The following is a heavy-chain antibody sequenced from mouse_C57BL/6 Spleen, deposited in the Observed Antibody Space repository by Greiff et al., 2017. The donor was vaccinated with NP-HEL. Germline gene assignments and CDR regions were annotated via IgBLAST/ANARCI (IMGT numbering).Heavy chain of an antibody. V-gene: IGHV5-16*01. CDR2: INYDGSST. CDR1: GFTFSDYY. CDR3: AREDSNYRYWYFDV. D-gene: IGHD2-5*01. J-gene: IGHJ1*03. Sequence: EVQLVESEGGLVQPGSSMKLSCTASGFTFSDYYMAWVRQVPEKGLEWVANINYDGSSTYYLASLKSRFIISRDNAKNILYLQMSSLKSEDTATYYCAREDSNYRYWYFDVWGTGTTVTVSS.